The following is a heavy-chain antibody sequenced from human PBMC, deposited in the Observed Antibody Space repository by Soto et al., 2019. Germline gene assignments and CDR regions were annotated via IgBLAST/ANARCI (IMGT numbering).Heavy chain of an antibody. V-gene: IGHV1-3*05. CDR2: INAGNGNT. Sequence: QVQLVQSGAEEKKPGASVKVSCKASGYSFTSYAMHWVRQAPGQGLEWMGWINAGNGNTKYSQKFQGRVTITRDTSASTAYMVRSRRRAEDTAVYYCARAVAVPDDFDYWGQGTLVTVSS. CDR3: ARAVAVPDDFDY. D-gene: IGHD6-19*01. CDR1: GYSFTSYA. J-gene: IGHJ4*02.